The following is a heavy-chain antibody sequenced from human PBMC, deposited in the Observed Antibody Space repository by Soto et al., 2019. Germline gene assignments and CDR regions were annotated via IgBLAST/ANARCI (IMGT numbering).Heavy chain of an antibody. D-gene: IGHD3-3*01. CDR2: IYYSGST. J-gene: IGHJ5*02. CDR1: GGSISSGDYY. V-gene: IGHV4-31*03. CDR3: ARWWSGSRQGFDP. Sequence: QVQLQESGPGLVKPSQTLSLTCTVPGGSISSGDYYWSWIRQHPGKGLEWIGYIYYSGSTYYNPSLMSRVTISVDTSKNQFSLKLSSVTAADTAVYYCARWWSGSRQGFDPWGQRTLVTVSS.